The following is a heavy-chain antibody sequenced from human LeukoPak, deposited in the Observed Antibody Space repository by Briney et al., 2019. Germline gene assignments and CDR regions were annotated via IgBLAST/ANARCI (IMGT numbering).Heavy chain of an antibody. CDR3: AREGSSSWYSFDY. D-gene: IGHD6-13*01. V-gene: IGHV3-33*08. J-gene: IGHJ4*02. CDR1: GFTVSSNY. Sequence: GGSLRLSCAASGFTVSSNYMSRVRQAPGKGLEWVAVIWYDGSNKYYADSVKGRFTISRDNSKNTLYLQMNSLRAEDTAVYYCAREGSSSWYSFDYWGQGTLVTVSS. CDR2: IWYDGSNK.